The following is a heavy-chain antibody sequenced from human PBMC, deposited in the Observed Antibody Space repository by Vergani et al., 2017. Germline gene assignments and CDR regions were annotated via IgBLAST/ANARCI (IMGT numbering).Heavy chain of an antibody. V-gene: IGHV1-69-2*01. J-gene: IGHJ6*02. Sequence: EVQLEQSGTEVKRPGATVKISCKVSGYTLTDYNVHWVQQAPGKGLEWMELVDPQDGETIYAERFQGIVTISADTSTNTVYMEVSSLRSEDTAAYYCATRSVVRVSNYYGLDVWGQGTTVAVSS. CDR3: ATRSVVRVSNYYGLDV. D-gene: IGHD3-10*01. CDR1: GYTLTDYN. CDR2: VDPQDGET.